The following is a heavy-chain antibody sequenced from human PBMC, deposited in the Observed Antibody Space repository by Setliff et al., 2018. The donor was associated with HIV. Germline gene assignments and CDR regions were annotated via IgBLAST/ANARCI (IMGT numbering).Heavy chain of an antibody. CDR3: ARAAAGNTGPFDL. J-gene: IGHJ4*02. V-gene: IGHV4-4*07. D-gene: IGHD4-17*01. Sequence: SETLSLTWTVSDRGTYXXXGIRPPAGKGLEWIGRVSSRGDPNYNPALKSRVTISVDTSKTQFSLKLTSVTASDTAVYYCARAAAGNTGPFDLWGQGSPVTVSS. CDR2: VSSRGDP. CDR1: DRGTYX.